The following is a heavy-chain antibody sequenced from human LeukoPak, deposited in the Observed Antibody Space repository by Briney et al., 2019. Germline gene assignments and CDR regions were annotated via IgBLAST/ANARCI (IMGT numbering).Heavy chain of an antibody. CDR2: ISHSGST. Sequence: SETLSLTCAVYGGSFSGYYWSWIRQPPGKGLEWIGEISHSGSTNYNPSPKSRVTISVDTSKNQFSLKLSSVTAADTAVYYCARPVFPYGSGSYGFDYWGQGTLVTVSS. CDR1: GGSFSGYY. J-gene: IGHJ4*02. CDR3: ARPVFPYGSGSYGFDY. D-gene: IGHD3-10*01. V-gene: IGHV4-34*01.